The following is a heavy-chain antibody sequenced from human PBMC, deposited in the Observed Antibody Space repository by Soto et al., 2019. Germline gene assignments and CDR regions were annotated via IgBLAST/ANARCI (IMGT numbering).Heavy chain of an antibody. D-gene: IGHD3-16*01. V-gene: IGHV1-18*01. Sequence: QVQLVQSGAEVKKPGASVKVSCKASGYTFTSYGISWVRQAPGQGLAWMGWISAYNGNTNYAQKLQGRVTMTTDTSTRTAYMELGSLRSDDTAVSYCAREGAPSAWGSNWFDPWGQGTLVTVSS. CDR3: AREGAPSAWGSNWFDP. J-gene: IGHJ5*02. CDR1: GYTFTSYG. CDR2: ISAYNGNT.